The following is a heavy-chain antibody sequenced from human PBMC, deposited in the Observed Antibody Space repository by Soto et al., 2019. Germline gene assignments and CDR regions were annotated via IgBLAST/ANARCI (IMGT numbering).Heavy chain of an antibody. CDR2: ISAYNGNT. D-gene: IGHD4-17*01. CDR3: ARGGGTTVTTYYYYYYYMDF. V-gene: IGHV1-18*01. CDR1: GYTFTSYG. J-gene: IGHJ6*03. Sequence: ASVKVSCKASGYTFTSYGISWVRQAPGQGLEWMGWISAYNGNTNYAQKLQGRVTMTTDTSTSTAYMELRSLRSDDTAVYYCARGGGTTVTTYYYYYYYMDFWGKGTTVTVSS.